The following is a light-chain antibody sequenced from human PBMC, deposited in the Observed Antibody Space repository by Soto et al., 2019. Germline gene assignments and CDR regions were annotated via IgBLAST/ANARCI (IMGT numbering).Light chain of an antibody. CDR1: QTISSW. CDR3: QHFNDYSGT. Sequence: DIHMSQSPSTLSGSVGDRVTITCRASQTISSWLAWYQQKPGKAPKLLTYDASSLESGVPSRFSGSGSGTEFTLTISSLQPDDFETYYCQHFNDYSGTFGQGTKVDIK. CDR2: DAS. V-gene: IGKV1-5*01. J-gene: IGKJ1*01.